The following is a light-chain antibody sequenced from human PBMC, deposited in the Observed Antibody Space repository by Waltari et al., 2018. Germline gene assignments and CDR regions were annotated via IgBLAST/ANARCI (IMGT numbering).Light chain of an antibody. CDR1: QSVGSY. CDR3: QQSCFIPRT. V-gene: IGKV1-39*01. Sequence: DIQMTQSPSSLSASVGDRVTITCRASQSVGSYLNWYQQTPAKAPQLLIFAGSSLQSGVPSSFSGSGSGTAFTLTIRNLQPEDFAIYYCQQSCFIPRTFGQGTKVEI. CDR2: AGS. J-gene: IGKJ1*01.